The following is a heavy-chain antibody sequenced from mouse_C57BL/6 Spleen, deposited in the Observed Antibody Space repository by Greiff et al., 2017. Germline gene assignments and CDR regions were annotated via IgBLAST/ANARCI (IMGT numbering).Heavy chain of an antibody. J-gene: IGHJ1*03. CDR2: IYPRSGNT. CDR3: APYDYDRDWYFDV. Sequence: QVQLQQSGAELARPGASVKLSCKASGYTFTSYGISWVKQRTGQGLEWIGEIYPRSGNTYYNEKFKGKATLTADKSSSTAYMELRSLTSEDSAVYFCAPYDYDRDWYFDVWGTGTTVTVSS. V-gene: IGHV1-81*01. D-gene: IGHD2-4*01. CDR1: GYTFTSYG.